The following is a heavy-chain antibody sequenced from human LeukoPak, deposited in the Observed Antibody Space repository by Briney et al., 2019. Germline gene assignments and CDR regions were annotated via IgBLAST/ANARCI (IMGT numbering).Heavy chain of an antibody. CDR3: AKIHATGWYDWFFDL. Sequence: PGGSLRLSCAASGFSFSNYAMHWVRQAPGKGLEWVAVISKDGGNTHYADSVTGRFTVSRDDSKNTLYLQMNSVRSDDTAAYHCAKIHATGWYDWFFDLWGRGSQVTVSS. CDR2: ISKDGGNT. D-gene: IGHD6-19*01. J-gene: IGHJ2*01. V-gene: IGHV3-30-3*02. CDR1: GFSFSNYA.